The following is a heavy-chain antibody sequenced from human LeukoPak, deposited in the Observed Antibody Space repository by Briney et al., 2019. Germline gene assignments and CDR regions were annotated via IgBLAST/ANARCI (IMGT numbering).Heavy chain of an antibody. CDR1: GFTFSGYT. D-gene: IGHD6-13*01. CDR2: IKQDGSEK. Sequence: PGGSLRLSCAASGFTFSGYTMTWVRQAPGKGLEWVANIKQDGSEKYYVDSVKGRFTISRDNAKNSLYLQMNSLRAEDTAVYYCAKTGSSRWGYFDYWGQGTLVTVSS. CDR3: AKTGSSRWGYFDY. V-gene: IGHV3-7*01. J-gene: IGHJ4*02.